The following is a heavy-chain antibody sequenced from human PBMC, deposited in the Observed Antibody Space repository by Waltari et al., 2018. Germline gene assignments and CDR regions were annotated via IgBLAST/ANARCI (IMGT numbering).Heavy chain of an antibody. CDR3: ARAVTGEDAFDM. CDR1: GSIFSNYA. J-gene: IGHJ3*02. Sequence: QEQMVESGGGVVQPGRPLSLSCSISGSIFSNYAMNWVRQAPGKGLEWLAVISYDGSSQYYADSVKGRFSVSRDSFKNTVYLHMNGLRTEDTAVYYCARAVTGEDAFDMWGQGTMVTVSS. V-gene: IGHV3-30-3*01. CDR2: ISYDGSSQ. D-gene: IGHD2-21*02.